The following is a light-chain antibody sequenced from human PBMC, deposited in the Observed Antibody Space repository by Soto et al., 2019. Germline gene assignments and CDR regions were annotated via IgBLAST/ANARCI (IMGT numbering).Light chain of an antibody. CDR1: SSDVGGYNY. J-gene: IGLJ1*01. V-gene: IGLV2-8*01. CDR3: SSFAGTIFYV. Sequence: QSVLTQPPSASGSPGQSVTISCTGTSSDVGGYNYVSWYQQHPGKAPKLMIYEVTKRPSGVPDRFSGSKSGNTASLTVSGLQAEDEADYFCSSFAGTIFYVFGTGNKLTVL. CDR2: EVT.